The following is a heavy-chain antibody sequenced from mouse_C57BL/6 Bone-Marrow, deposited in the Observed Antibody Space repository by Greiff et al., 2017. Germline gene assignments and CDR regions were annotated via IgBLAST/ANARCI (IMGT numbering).Heavy chain of an antibody. J-gene: IGHJ2*01. Sequence: QVQLQQPGAELVMPGASVKLSCKASGYNFTSYWMHWVKQRPGQGLEWIGEIDPSDSYTNYNQKFKGKSTLTVDKSSSTAYMQLSSLTSEDSAVYYCARSTVVATDYWGQGTTLTVSS. V-gene: IGHV1-69*01. D-gene: IGHD1-1*01. CDR1: GYNFTSYW. CDR2: IDPSDSYT. CDR3: ARSTVVATDY.